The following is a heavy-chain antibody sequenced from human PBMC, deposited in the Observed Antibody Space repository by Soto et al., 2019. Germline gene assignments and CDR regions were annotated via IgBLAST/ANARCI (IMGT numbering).Heavy chain of an antibody. CDR3: ARAGDYSGYSDY. Sequence: SETLSLTCTVSGGSVTSGGYYWSWIRQHPGKGLEWIGYIYYSGGTYYNPSLNSRVTISVDTSKNQFSLNLTSVTAADTAVYYCARAGDYSGYSDYWGQGTLVTVSS. D-gene: IGHD7-27*01. J-gene: IGHJ4*02. V-gene: IGHV4-31*03. CDR1: GGSVTSGGYY. CDR2: IYYSGGT.